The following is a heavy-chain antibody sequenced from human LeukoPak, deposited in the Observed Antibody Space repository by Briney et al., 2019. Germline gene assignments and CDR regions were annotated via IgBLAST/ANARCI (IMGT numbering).Heavy chain of an antibody. J-gene: IGHJ5*02. CDR1: GGSISSSSYY. CDR2: FYYSGST. D-gene: IGHD3-10*01. CDR3: ARPRITMVRGVIGWFDP. V-gene: IGHV4-39*07. Sequence: PSETLSLTCTVSGGSISSSSYYWGWFGRPPGRGLEWMGGFYYSGSTYYNPSLKSRVTISVDTSKNQFSLKLSSVTAADTAVYYCARPRITMVRGVIGWFDPWGQGTLVTVSS.